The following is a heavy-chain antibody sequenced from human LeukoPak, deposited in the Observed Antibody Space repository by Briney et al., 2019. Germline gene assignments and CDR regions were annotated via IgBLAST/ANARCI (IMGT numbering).Heavy chain of an antibody. CDR3: APLGATTWLDY. CDR2: IGGSGGTT. J-gene: IGHJ4*02. CDR1: GFTFSSFA. Sequence: GGSLRLSCAASGFTFSSFAMSWVRQAPGKGLEWVSDIGGSGGTTYYADSVKGRFTISRDNSKNALYLQMSSLRVDDTAVYYCAPLGATTWLDYWGQGTLVTVSS. V-gene: IGHV3-23*01. D-gene: IGHD1-26*01.